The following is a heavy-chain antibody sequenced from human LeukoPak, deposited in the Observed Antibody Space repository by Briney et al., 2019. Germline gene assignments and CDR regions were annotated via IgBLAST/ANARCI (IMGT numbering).Heavy chain of an antibody. J-gene: IGHJ4*02. D-gene: IGHD6-6*01. CDR3: ARNSSSGFFDY. Sequence: SETLSLTCVVSGYSIRNGDYWDWIRQSPGKGLEWIASMYNSVSIHYNPSLKSRVTILVDTSKNEFSLKMRSVTAADTAVYYCARNSSSGFFDYWGQGTLVTVSS. CDR1: GYSIRNGDY. CDR2: MYNSVSI. V-gene: IGHV4-38-2*01.